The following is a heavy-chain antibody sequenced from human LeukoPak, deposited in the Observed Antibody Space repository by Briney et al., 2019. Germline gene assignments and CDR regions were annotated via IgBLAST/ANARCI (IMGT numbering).Heavy chain of an antibody. CDR2: IYPSDSDT. D-gene: IGHD3-10*01. CDR1: GYTFTSQW. Sequence: GESLKISCKGSGYTFTSQWIGWVRQMPGKGLEWMGIIYPSDSDTRYSPSFAGHVTISVDNSIGTAYLQWSSLKASDTAMYYCATYSSGMAYDYSDYWGQGTLVTVSS. V-gene: IGHV5-51*01. CDR3: ATYSSGMAYDYSDY. J-gene: IGHJ4*02.